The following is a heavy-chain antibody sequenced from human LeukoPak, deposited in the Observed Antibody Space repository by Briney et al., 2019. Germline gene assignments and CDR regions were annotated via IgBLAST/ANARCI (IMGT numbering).Heavy chain of an antibody. CDR3: ARVGGDLGYFDY. D-gene: IGHD3-16*01. Sequence: PGGSLRLSCAASGFTFSSYAMSWVRQAPGKGLEWVSSISSSSSYINYADSVKGRFTISRDNAKNSLYLQMSSLRAEDTAVYYCARVGGDLGYFDYWGQGTLVTVSS. J-gene: IGHJ4*02. CDR2: ISSSSSYI. CDR1: GFTFSSYA. V-gene: IGHV3-21*01.